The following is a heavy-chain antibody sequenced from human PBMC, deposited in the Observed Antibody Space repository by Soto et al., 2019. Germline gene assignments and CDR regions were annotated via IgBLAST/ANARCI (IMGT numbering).Heavy chain of an antibody. V-gene: IGHV3-23*01. Sequence: PGGSLRLSCAASGFTFSSYSMTWVRQAPGKGLEWVSGISTSGGGTDYADSVKGRFTISRDNSKNTLYLQMNSLRVDDTAVCYCAKGRGHCLGTSCYPTPGNPNWFDPWGQGTLVTVSS. CDR2: ISTSGGGT. CDR3: AKGRGHCLGTSCYPTPGNPNWFDP. J-gene: IGHJ5*02. CDR1: GFTFSSYS. D-gene: IGHD2-2*01.